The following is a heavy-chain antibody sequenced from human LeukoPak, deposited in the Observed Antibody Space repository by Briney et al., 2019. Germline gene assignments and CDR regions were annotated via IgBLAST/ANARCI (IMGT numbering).Heavy chain of an antibody. CDR3: AKTNAYYSD. CDR1: GFTFSSYG. D-gene: IGHD3-16*01. CDR2: ISGSGGTT. V-gene: IGHV3-23*01. Sequence: GGSLRLSCAASGFTFSSYGMNWVRQAPGKGLEWVSGISGSGGTTYYADSVKGRFTISRDNSKNSLSLQVSSLRAEDTAVYYCAKTNAYYSDWGQGTLVTVSS. J-gene: IGHJ4*02.